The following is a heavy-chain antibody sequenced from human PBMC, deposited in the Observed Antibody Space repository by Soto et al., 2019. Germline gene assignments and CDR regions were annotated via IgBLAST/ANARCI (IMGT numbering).Heavy chain of an antibody. V-gene: IGHV4-31*03. CDR2: IYYSGST. CDR3: ARGTYGEEGWFDP. D-gene: IGHD4-17*01. Sequence: SETLSLTCTVSGGSISSGGYYWSWIRQHPGKGLEWIGYIYYSGSTYYNPSLKSRVTISVDTSKNQFSLKLSSVTAADTAVYYCARGTYGEEGWFDPWGQGTLVTVSS. J-gene: IGHJ5*02. CDR1: GGSISSGGYY.